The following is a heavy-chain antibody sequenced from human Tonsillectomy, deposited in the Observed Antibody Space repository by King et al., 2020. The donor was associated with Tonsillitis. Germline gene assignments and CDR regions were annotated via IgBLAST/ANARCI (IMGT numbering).Heavy chain of an antibody. V-gene: IGHV4-59*01. CDR1: GGSISSYY. CDR2: IYYSGST. CDR3: ASGTSGFDY. J-gene: IGHJ4*02. D-gene: IGHD1-14*01. Sequence: QLQESGPGLVKPSETLSLTCTVSGGSISSYYWSWIRQPPGKGLEWIGYIYYSGSTNYNPSLKSRVTISVDTSKNQFSLKLSSVTATDTAVYSCASGTSGFDYWGQGTLVTVSS.